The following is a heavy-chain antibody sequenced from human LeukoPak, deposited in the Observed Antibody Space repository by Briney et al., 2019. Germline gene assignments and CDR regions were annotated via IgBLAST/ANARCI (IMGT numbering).Heavy chain of an antibody. Sequence: PSETLSLTCTVSGGSISSYYWSWLRQPPGKGLERIGYIYYSGSTNYNPSLKSRVTISVDTSKNQFSLKVTSVTAADTAVFYCARLANYDFWRGPYPHDAFDIWGQGTMVTVSS. CDR1: GGSISSYY. CDR3: ARLANYDFWRGPYPHDAFDI. D-gene: IGHD3-3*01. CDR2: IYYSGST. J-gene: IGHJ3*02. V-gene: IGHV4-59*08.